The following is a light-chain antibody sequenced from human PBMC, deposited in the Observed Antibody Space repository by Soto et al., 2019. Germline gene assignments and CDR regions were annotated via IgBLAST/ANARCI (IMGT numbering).Light chain of an antibody. Sequence: VMTQSPATLSVSPGERATLSCRASQNLRSSLAWYQQKPGQAPRLLIYGASTRATGIPARFSGSGSGTDFTLTISNLEPEDFAVYYCQQHSHWPPWTFGQGTKVDIK. J-gene: IGKJ1*01. CDR3: QQHSHWPPWT. V-gene: IGKV3-15*01. CDR1: QNLRSS. CDR2: GAS.